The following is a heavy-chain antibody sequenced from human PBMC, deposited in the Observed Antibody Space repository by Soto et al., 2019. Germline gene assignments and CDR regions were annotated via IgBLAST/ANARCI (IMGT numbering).Heavy chain of an antibody. Sequence: QVQLQESGPGLVKPSQTLSLTCTVSGGSISSGGYYWSWIRQHPGKGLEWIGYIYYSGSTYYNPSLKSRLTISVDTSKNQFSRKLSSVTAADTAVYYCARVGTVVTPQLHYWGQGTLVTVSS. J-gene: IGHJ4*02. D-gene: IGHD2-21*02. CDR3: ARVGTVVTPQLHY. CDR2: IYYSGST. CDR1: GGSISSGGYY. V-gene: IGHV4-31*03.